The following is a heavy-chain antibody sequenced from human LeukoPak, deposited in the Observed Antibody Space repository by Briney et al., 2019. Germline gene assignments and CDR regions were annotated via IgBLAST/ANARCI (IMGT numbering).Heavy chain of an antibody. CDR2: INPTGGST. Sequence: ASVKVSCKASGYTFTSYYMHWVRQAPGQGLEWMGLINPTGGSTGYAQKFQGRVTMTRDMSTSTDYMELGSLRSEDTAIYYCARDNSVGDNAWWFDPWGQGTLVTVSS. CDR1: GYTFTSYY. CDR3: ARDNSVGDNAWWFDP. D-gene: IGHD1-26*01. J-gene: IGHJ5*02. V-gene: IGHV1-46*01.